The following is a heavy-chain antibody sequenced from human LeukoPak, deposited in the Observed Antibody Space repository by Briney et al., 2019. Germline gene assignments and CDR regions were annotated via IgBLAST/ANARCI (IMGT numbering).Heavy chain of an antibody. CDR2: ISYDGSNK. V-gene: IGHV3-30*18. CDR3: AKDAFYGSGPGI. D-gene: IGHD3-10*01. J-gene: IGHJ3*02. Sequence: RSLRLSCAASGFNFSSYGMHWVRQAPGKGLEWVAVISYDGSNKYYADSVKGRFTISRDNSKNTLYLQMNSLRAEDTAVYYCAKDAFYGSGPGIWGQGTMVTVSS. CDR1: GFNFSSYG.